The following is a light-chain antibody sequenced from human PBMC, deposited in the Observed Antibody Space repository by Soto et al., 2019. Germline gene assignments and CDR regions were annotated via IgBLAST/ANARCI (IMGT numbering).Light chain of an antibody. CDR1: QSISSS. V-gene: IGKV3-20*01. CDR2: GAS. J-gene: IGKJ1*01. CDR3: QQYLITPWT. Sequence: EIVLTQSPGTLSLSPVERATLSCRASQSISSSLAWYQQKPGQAPRLLIHGASNRATGIPDRFSGSGSGTDFTLTIGRLEPEDFAVYYCQQYLITPWTFGQGTKVDIK.